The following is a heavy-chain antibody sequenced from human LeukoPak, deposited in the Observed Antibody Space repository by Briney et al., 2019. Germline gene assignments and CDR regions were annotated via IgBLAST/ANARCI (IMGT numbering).Heavy chain of an antibody. J-gene: IGHJ4*02. CDR2: IWYDGSNK. D-gene: IGHD4-17*01. V-gene: IGHV3-33*08. Sequence: GGSLRLSCAASGFTFSSYSMNWVRQAPGKGLEWVAVIWYDGSNKYYSDSVRGRFTISRDNSKNTLYLQMNSLRAEDTAVYYCARGYDYGDYGVVEWGQGTLVTVSS. CDR1: GFTFSSYS. CDR3: ARGYDYGDYGVVE.